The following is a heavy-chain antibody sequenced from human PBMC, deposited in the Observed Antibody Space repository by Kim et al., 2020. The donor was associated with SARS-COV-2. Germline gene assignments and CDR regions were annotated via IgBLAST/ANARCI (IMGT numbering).Heavy chain of an antibody. CDR1: GFTFSSHR. D-gene: IGHD3-22*01. CDR3: VREPIETMIRLDY. CDR2: ISSDGSKK. Sequence: GGSLRLSCAASGFTFSSHRLYWVRQAPGKGLEWVAVISSDGSKKYYADSVQGRFTISRDNSKNTLYLQMDSLRAEDTALFYCVREPIETMIRLDYWGQGTPVTVSS. J-gene: IGHJ4*02. V-gene: IGHV3-30*04.